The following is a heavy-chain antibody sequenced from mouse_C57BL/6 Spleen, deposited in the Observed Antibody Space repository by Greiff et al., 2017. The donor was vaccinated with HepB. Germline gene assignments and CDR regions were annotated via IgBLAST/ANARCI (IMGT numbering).Heavy chain of an antibody. Sequence: QVQLQQSGPELVKPGASVKISCKASGYAFSSSWMNWVKQRPGKGLEWIGRIYPGDGDTNYNGKFKGKATLTADKSSSTAYMQLSSLTSEDSAVYCCARRERDDYDGFAYWGQGTLVTVSA. D-gene: IGHD2-4*01. V-gene: IGHV1-82*01. CDR3: ARRERDDYDGFAY. CDR2: IYPGDGDT. CDR1: GYAFSSSW. J-gene: IGHJ3*01.